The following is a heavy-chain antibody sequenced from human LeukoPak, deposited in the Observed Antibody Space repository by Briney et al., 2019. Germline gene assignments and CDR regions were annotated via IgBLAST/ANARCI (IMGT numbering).Heavy chain of an antibody. D-gene: IGHD3-22*01. V-gene: IGHV1-69*05. CDR2: IIPIFGTA. J-gene: IGHJ4*02. CDR1: GGTFSSYA. CDR3: ARVSHYYDSSGYGY. Sequence: SVKVSCKASGGTFSSYAISWVRQAPGQGLEWMGGIIPIFGTANYAQKLQGRVTMTTDTSTSTAYMELRSLRSDDTAVYYCARVSHYYDSSGYGYWGQGTLVTVSS.